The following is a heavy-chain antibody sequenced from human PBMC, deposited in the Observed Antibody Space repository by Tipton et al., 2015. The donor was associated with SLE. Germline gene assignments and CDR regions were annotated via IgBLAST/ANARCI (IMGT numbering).Heavy chain of an antibody. J-gene: IGHJ6*03. CDR3: ARGRITMVRGRRNYYYMDV. Sequence: GLVKPSETLSLTCSVSGGSITTYFWAWIRQPAGKGLEWIGRVYDSGYATYNPSLRNRVIMSVDTSKNHFSLKLSSVTAADTAVYYCARGRITMVRGRRNYYYMDVWGKGTTVTVSS. D-gene: IGHD3-10*01. V-gene: IGHV4-4*07. CDR1: GGSITTYF. CDR2: VYDSGYA.